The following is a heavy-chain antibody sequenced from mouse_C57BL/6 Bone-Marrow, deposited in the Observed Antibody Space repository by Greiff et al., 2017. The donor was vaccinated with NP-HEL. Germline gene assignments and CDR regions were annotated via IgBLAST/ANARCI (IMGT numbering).Heavy chain of an antibody. V-gene: IGHV1-81*01. J-gene: IGHJ4*01. Sequence: QVQLKESGAELARPGASVKLSCKASGYTFTSYGISWVKQRTGQGLEWIGEIYPRSGNTYYNEKFKGKATLTADKSSSTAYMELRSLTSEDSAVYFCARCNYFYAMDYWGQGTSVTVSS. CDR1: GYTFTSYG. CDR2: IYPRSGNT. D-gene: IGHD1-1*01. CDR3: ARCNYFYAMDY.